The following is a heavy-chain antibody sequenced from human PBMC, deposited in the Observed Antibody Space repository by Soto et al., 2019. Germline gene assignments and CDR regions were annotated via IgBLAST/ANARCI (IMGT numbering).Heavy chain of an antibody. CDR1: GGSISGSY. CDR3: ARDLAVGAYAHFDY. Sequence: SETLSLTCTVSGGSISGSYWSWIRQTPGKVLEWVGYIHYSGSTNYNPSLKSRVTMSVDSAKNSLYLQMNSLRDEDTAVYYCARDLAVGAYAHFDYWGQGTLVTVSS. J-gene: IGHJ4*02. CDR2: IHYSGST. D-gene: IGHD1-26*01. V-gene: IGHV4-59*12.